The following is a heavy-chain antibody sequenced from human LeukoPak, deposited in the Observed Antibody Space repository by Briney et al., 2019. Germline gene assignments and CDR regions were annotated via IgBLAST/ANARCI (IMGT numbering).Heavy chain of an antibody. J-gene: IGHJ5*02. CDR1: GGSISSSSYY. Sequence: SETLSLTCTVSGGSISSSSYYWGWIRQPPGKGLEWIGSIYYSGSTYYNPSLKGRVTISVDTSKNQFSLKLSSVTAADTAVYYCARRLLTMVRGVRSNWFDPWGQGTLVTVSS. D-gene: IGHD3-10*01. CDR2: IYYSGST. V-gene: IGHV4-39*07. CDR3: ARRLLTMVRGVRSNWFDP.